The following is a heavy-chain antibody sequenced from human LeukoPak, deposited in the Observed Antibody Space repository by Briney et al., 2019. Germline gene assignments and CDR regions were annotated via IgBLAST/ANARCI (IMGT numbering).Heavy chain of an antibody. CDR2: INGGGGTT. J-gene: IGHJ4*02. CDR3: AKERFSTSSAIEFDY. Sequence: GRSLRLSCAASGFTFSNYAMSWVRQTPGKGLEWVSGINGGGGTTYYSDSVKGRSTFPRANSKNPRCLQMDSLRDEDSAIYYCAKERFSTSSAIEFDYWGRGTLVTVSS. CDR1: GFTFSNYA. V-gene: IGHV3-23*01. D-gene: IGHD6-13*01.